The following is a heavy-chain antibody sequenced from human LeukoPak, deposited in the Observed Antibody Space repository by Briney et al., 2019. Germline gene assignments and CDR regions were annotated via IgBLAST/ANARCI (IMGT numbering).Heavy chain of an antibody. J-gene: IGHJ3*02. CDR1: GGSINSGDYH. CDR3: ARGSPVEAFDI. D-gene: IGHD5-24*01. V-gene: IGHV4-61*02. Sequence: TLSLTCTVSGGSINSGDYHWSWIRLPAGTGLEWIGRIYITGSTNYNPSLKSRVTMSVDTSKNHFSLRLTSMTAADTAVYYCARGSPVEAFDIWGQGTMVTVSS. CDR2: IYITGST.